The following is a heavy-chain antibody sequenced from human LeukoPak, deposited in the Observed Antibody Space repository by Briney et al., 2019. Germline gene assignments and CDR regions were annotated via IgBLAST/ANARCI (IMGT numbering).Heavy chain of an antibody. CDR1: GFTFSSYA. J-gene: IGHJ3*02. V-gene: IGHV3-23*01. D-gene: IGHD6-6*01. CDR2: ISGSGGST. CDR3: AKTRLAARSVGDAFDI. Sequence: GGSLRLSCAASGFTFSSYAMSWVRQAPGKGLEWVSAISGSGGSTYYADSVKGRFTISRDNSKNTLYLQMNSLRAEDTAVYYCAKTRLAARSVGDAFDIWGQGTMVTVSS.